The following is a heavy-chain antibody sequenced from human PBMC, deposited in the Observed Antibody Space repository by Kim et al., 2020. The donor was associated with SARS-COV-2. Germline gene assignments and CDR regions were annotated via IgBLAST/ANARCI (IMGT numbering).Heavy chain of an antibody. CDR1: GGSFSGYY. CDR2: INHSGST. V-gene: IGHV4-34*01. D-gene: IGHD3-3*01. J-gene: IGHJ6*02. Sequence: SETLSLTCAVYGGSFSGYYWSWIRQPPGKGLEWIGEINHSGSTNYNPSLKSRVTISVDTSKNQFSLKLSSVTAADTAVYYCARDGYYDFWSGYNYGMDVWGQGTTVTVSS. CDR3: ARDGYYDFWSGYNYGMDV.